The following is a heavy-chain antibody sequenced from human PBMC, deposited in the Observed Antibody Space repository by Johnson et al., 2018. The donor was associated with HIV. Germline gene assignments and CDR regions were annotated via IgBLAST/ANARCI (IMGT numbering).Heavy chain of an antibody. J-gene: IGHJ3*02. CDR1: GFTFSSYG. Sequence: QVQLVDSGGGVVQPGRSLRLSCAASGFTFSSYGMHWVRQAPGKGLEWVAVILYDGSNKYYADSVKGRFTISRDNSKNTLSLQMNSLRAEDTAVYYCARGYYYDSSGSDDAFDIWGQGTMVTVSS. V-gene: IGHV3-30*03. CDR2: ILYDGSNK. CDR3: ARGYYYDSSGSDDAFDI. D-gene: IGHD3-22*01.